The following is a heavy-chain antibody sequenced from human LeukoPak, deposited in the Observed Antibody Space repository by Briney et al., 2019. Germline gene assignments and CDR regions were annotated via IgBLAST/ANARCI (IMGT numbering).Heavy chain of an antibody. Sequence: PGGSLRLSCAASGFTFSSYAMSWVRQAPGKGLEWVSAISGSGGSTYYADSVKGRFTISRDNSKNTLHLQMNSLRAEDTAVYYCAKGYSSSWYGAFGYWGQGTLVTVSS. V-gene: IGHV3-23*01. CDR3: AKGYSSSWYGAFGY. D-gene: IGHD6-13*01. CDR2: ISGSGGST. CDR1: GFTFSSYA. J-gene: IGHJ4*02.